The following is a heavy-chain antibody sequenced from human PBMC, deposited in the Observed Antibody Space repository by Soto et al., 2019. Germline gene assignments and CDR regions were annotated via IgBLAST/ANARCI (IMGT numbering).Heavy chain of an antibody. Sequence: WVALRLSCSASGFPFTNACMSWVRTAPRKGLEWVGRIKSKTDGGTTDYAAPVKGRFTISRDDSKNTLYLQMNSLKTEDTAVYYCTTARGTYGAEYFQHWGQGTLVTVSA. V-gene: IGHV3-15*01. CDR2: IKSKTDGGTT. CDR3: TTARGTYGAEYFQH. J-gene: IGHJ1*01. D-gene: IGHD4-17*01. CDR1: GFPFTNAC.